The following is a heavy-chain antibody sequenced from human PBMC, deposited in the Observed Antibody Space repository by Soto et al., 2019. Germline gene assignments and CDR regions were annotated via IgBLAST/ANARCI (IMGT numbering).Heavy chain of an antibody. CDR3: ARAGVVTAHNSYYFDY. V-gene: IGHV3-30-3*01. CDR2: ISYDGSNK. CDR1: GFTFSSYA. J-gene: IGHJ4*02. D-gene: IGHD2-21*02. Sequence: GGSLRLSCAASGFTFSSYAMHWVRQAPGKGLEWVAVISYDGSNKYYADSVKGRFTISRDNSKNTLYLQMNSLRAEDTAVYYCARAGVVTAHNSYYFDYWGQGTLVTVSS.